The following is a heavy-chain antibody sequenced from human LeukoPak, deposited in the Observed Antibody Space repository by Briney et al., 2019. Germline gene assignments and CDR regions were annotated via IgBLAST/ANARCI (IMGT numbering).Heavy chain of an antibody. D-gene: IGHD6-13*01. CDR2: IYYSGST. J-gene: IGHJ5*02. CDR1: GGSISSYY. V-gene: IGHV4-59*01. Sequence: SETLSLTCTVSGGSISSYYWSWIRQPPGKGLEWIGYIYYSGSTNYNPSLKSRVTISVDTSKNQFSLKLSSVTAADTAVYYCARDGGAAAGGNWFDPWGQGTLVTVSS. CDR3: ARDGGAAAGGNWFDP.